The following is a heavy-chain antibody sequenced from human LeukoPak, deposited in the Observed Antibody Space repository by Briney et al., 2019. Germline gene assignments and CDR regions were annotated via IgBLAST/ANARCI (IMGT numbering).Heavy chain of an antibody. CDR3: TSAGTVSTMTKLRDY. CDR1: GFSFRSYA. V-gene: IGHV3-23*01. Sequence: GGSLRLSCVASGFSFRSYAMNWVRQAPEKGLEWVSSISDNSGSTYYADSVKGRFTISRDNSQNTLFLQMNSLRVEDTAVYYCTSAGTVSTMTKLRDYWGQGTLVTVSS. CDR2: ISDNSGST. D-gene: IGHD4-17*01. J-gene: IGHJ4*02.